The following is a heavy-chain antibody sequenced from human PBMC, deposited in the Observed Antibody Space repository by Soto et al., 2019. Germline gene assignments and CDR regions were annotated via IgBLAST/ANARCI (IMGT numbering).Heavy chain of an antibody. Sequence: VQLVESGGGSVQPGGSLRLSCAASGFTFSSGYTFSSFWMSWVRQPPGKGLEWVANINKDGSEKYYMDSVKGRFTISRDNAKNSLYLQKDSLRADDTAIYYCVIDRRVESWLSYCGQGTLVTAPS. CDR2: INKDGSEK. J-gene: IGHJ4*02. CDR3: VIDRRVESWLSY. D-gene: IGHD2-15*01. V-gene: IGHV3-7*03. CDR1: GFTFSSGYTFSSFW.